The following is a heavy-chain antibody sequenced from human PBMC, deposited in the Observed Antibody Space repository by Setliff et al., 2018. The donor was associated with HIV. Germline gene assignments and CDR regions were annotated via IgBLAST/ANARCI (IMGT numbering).Heavy chain of an antibody. V-gene: IGHV1-18*01. J-gene: IGHJ6*03. CDR1: GYTFTSYG. CDR2: ISAYNGNT. Sequence: ASVKVSCKASGYTFTSYGISWVRQAPGQGLEWMGWISAYNGNTNYAQKLQGRVTMTTDTSTSTAYMELRSLRSDDTAVYYCARTMPGYSSGWHDYCYYMDVWGKGTTVTVSS. CDR3: ARTMPGYSSGWHDYCYYMDV. D-gene: IGHD6-19*01.